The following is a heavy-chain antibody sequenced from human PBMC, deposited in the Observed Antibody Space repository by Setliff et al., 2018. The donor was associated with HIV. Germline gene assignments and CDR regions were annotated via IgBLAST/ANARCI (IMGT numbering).Heavy chain of an antibody. CDR1: GGTFSSQA. CDR2: IIPMYGSV. D-gene: IGHD2-15*01. CDR3: ARATFYCRGGRCYSSFFDS. Sequence: SVKVSCKASGGTFSSQAINWVRQAPGQGLEWMGGIIPMYGSVDYAQKFQGRVTITTDESTSTAYMELSRLRSEDTAAYYCARATFYCRGGRCYSSFFDSWGQGILVTVSS. V-gene: IGHV1-69*05. J-gene: IGHJ4*02.